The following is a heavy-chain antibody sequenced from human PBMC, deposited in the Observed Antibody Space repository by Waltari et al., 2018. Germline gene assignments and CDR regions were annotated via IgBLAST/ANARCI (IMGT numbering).Heavy chain of an antibody. CDR3: ASGGPRYCTNGVCFNL. D-gene: IGHD2-8*01. CDR2: IYASGFT. J-gene: IGHJ1*01. V-gene: IGHV3-53*01. Sequence: EVQFVESGGGLIQPGGSLTFSCAASDFSVSDNYMTWVRQVPGKGLEWVSVIYASGFTYYADSVKGRFTIDGDSSNNIMYLQMNSLRAEDTALYYCASGGPRYCTNGVCFNLWGQGTLVTVSS. CDR1: DFSVSDNY.